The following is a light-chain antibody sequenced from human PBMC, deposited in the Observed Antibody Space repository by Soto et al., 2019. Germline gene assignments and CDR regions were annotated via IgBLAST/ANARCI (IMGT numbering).Light chain of an antibody. CDR3: QQSYSTPRT. J-gene: IGKJ1*01. CDR2: AAS. Sequence: DIQXTXXPXXXSXSVGDRVTITCRASQSISSYLNWYQQKPGKAPKLLIYAASSLQSGVPSRFSGSGSGTDFTLTISSLQPEDFATYYCQQSYSTPRTFGQGTKVEIK. CDR1: QSISSY. V-gene: IGKV1-39*01.